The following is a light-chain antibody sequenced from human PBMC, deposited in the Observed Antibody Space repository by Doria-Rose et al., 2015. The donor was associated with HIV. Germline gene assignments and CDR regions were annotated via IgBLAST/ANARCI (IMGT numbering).Light chain of an antibody. CDR1: QRFSSTY. J-gene: IGKJ1*01. CDR2: DGS. Sequence: TQSPGTLSLSPGERATLSCRASQRFSSTYLAWYQQKPGQAPSLLIYDGSTRAAGIPDRFSASGSGTDFTLTINRLEPEDFALYYCHQYGTSLTFGQGTKVEI. CDR3: HQYGTSLT. V-gene: IGKV3-20*01.